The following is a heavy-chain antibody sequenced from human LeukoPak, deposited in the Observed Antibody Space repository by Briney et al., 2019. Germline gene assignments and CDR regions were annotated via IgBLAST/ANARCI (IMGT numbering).Heavy chain of an antibody. V-gene: IGHV3-23*01. Sequence: GGSLRLSCAASAFTFSSHPMGWVRRAPGKWLEWVSSICSSIGCTYYADSVRGRFAISRDDSKNTLYLQMNSLRAEDTAVYYCARISLAPSDNFDSWGQGTLVTVSS. CDR1: AFTFSSHP. J-gene: IGHJ4*02. D-gene: IGHD1-1*01. CDR2: ICSSIGCT. CDR3: ARISLAPSDNFDS.